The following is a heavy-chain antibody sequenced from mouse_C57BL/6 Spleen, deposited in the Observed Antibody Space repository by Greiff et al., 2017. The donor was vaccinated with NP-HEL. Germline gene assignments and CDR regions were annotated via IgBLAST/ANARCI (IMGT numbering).Heavy chain of an antibody. CDR1: GFTFSSYA. CDR2: ISDGGSYT. CDR3: ARCYGNCPPFAY. J-gene: IGHJ3*01. Sequence: EVKLVESGGGLVKPGGSLKLSCAASGFTFSSYAMSWVRQTPEKRLEWVATISDGGSYTYYPDNVKGRFTISRDNAKNNLYLQMSHLKSEDTAMYYCARCYGNCPPFAYWGKGTLVTVSA. D-gene: IGHD2-1*01. V-gene: IGHV5-4*03.